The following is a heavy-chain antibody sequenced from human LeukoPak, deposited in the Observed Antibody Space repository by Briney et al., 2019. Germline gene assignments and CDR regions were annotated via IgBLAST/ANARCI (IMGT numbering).Heavy chain of an antibody. CDR1: GFTVSSNY. CDR2: IYYSGST. V-gene: IGHV4-59*05. Sequence: GSLRLSCAASGFTVSSNYMSWVRQAPGKGLEWIGSIYYSGSTYYNPSLKSRVTISVDTSKNQFSLKLSSVTAADTAVYYCARYVGAYYYFDYWGQGTLVTVSS. D-gene: IGHD1-26*01. CDR3: ARYVGAYYYFDY. J-gene: IGHJ4*02.